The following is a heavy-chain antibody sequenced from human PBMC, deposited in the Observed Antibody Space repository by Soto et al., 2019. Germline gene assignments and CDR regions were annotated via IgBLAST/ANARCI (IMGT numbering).Heavy chain of an antibody. Sequence: DTVKVSCKASGYTFTNYGISWVRQAPGQGLEWMGWISTNSGHTDYAQNLRGRVTMTTDTSTTTAYMELRSLRSDDTAVYYCAREEYRQLDHWGQGTLVTVSS. J-gene: IGHJ5*02. V-gene: IGHV1-18*04. CDR3: AREEYRQLDH. D-gene: IGHD3-16*02. CDR1: GYTFTNYG. CDR2: ISTNSGHT.